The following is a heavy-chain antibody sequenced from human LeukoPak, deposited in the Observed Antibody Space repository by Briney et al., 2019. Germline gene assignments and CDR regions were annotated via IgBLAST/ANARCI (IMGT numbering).Heavy chain of an antibody. D-gene: IGHD6-6*01. V-gene: IGHV3-74*01. CDR1: GVTVSSSY. CDR2: INSDGSST. J-gene: IGHJ4*02. CDR3: AREAQYSSSENFDY. Sequence: GGSLRLSCAASGVTVSSSYMSWVRQAPGKGLVWVSRINSDGSSTSYADSVKGRFTISRDNAKNTLYLQMNSLRAEDTAVYYCAREAQYSSSENFDYWGQGTLVTVSS.